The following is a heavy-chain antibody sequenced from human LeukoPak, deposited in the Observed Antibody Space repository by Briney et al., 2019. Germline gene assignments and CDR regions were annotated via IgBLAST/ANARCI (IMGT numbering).Heavy chain of an antibody. CDR3: AKEVFVEQLVPLDY. V-gene: IGHV3-23*01. CDR1: GFTFSSYA. J-gene: IGHJ4*02. D-gene: IGHD6-6*01. CDR2: ISGSGGST. Sequence: GGSLRLSCAASGFTFSSYAMSWARQAPGKGLEWVSAISGSGGSTYYADSVKGRFTISRDNSKNTLYLQMNSLRAEDTAVYYCAKEVFVEQLVPLDYWGQGTLVTVSS.